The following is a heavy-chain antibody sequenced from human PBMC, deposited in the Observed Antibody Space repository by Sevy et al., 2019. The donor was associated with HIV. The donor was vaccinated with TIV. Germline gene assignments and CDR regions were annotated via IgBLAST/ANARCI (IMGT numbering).Heavy chain of an antibody. J-gene: IGHJ3*01. CDR1: GFTFSNYE. Sequence: GGSLRLSCAASGFTFSNYEMNWVRQAPGKGLEWVSYISSSGSTIYYRDSVKGRFTISRDNAKKSLFLQMDSLGAEDTAVYYCAGEDRFSDSIVRATYAFDLWGQGTTVTVSS. CDR2: ISSSGSTI. V-gene: IGHV3-48*03. CDR3: AGEDRFSDSIVRATYAFDL. D-gene: IGHD1-26*01.